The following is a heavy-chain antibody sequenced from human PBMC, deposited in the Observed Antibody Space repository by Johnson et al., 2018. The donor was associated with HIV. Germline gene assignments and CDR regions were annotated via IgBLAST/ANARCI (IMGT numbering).Heavy chain of an antibody. J-gene: IGHJ3*02. Sequence: VQLVESGGGLVKPGGSLRLSCGASGFSVSNTYMNWVRQAPGKGLEWVSVIYSGGSTYYADSVRGIFTISRDNAKNSLYLQMNSLRAEDTAVYYCARNGLIPAAKGVAFDIWGQGTMVTVSS. V-gene: IGHV3-66*01. CDR1: GFSVSNTY. D-gene: IGHD2-2*01. CDR3: ARNGLIPAAKGVAFDI. CDR2: IYSGGST.